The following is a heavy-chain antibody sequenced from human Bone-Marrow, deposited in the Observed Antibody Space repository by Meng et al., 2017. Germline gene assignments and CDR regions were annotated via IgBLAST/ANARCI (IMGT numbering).Heavy chain of an antibody. V-gene: IGHV1-69*13. CDR3: ARDMTCGYDCYYYYGMDV. CDR1: GGTFSSYA. CDR2: IIPIFGTA. Sequence: SVKVSCKASGGTFSSYAISWVRQPPGQGLEWMGGIIPIFGTANYAQKFQGRVTITADESTSTAYMELSSLRSEDTAVYYCARDMTCGYDCYYYYGMDVWGQGTTVTVSS. D-gene: IGHD5-12*01. J-gene: IGHJ6*02.